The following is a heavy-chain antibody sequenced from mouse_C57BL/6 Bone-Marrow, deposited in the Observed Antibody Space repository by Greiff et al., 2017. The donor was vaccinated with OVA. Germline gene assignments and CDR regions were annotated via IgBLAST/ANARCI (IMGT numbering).Heavy chain of an antibody. J-gene: IGHJ3*01. Sequence: EVKLVESGPGLVKPSQSLSLTCSVTGYSITSGYYWNWIRQFPGNKLEWMGYISYDGSNNYNPSLKNRISITRDTSKNQFFLKLNSVTTEDTATYYCARALYYGNYRFAYWGQGTLVTVSA. CDR2: ISYDGSN. CDR3: ARALYYGNYRFAY. V-gene: IGHV3-6*01. CDR1: GYSITSGYY. D-gene: IGHD2-1*01.